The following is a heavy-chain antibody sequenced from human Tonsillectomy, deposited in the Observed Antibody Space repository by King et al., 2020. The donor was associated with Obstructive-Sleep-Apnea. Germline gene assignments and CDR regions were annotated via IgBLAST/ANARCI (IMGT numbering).Heavy chain of an antibody. D-gene: IGHD2-8*01. Sequence: DVQLVQSGAEVKKPGESLKISCKASGYTFTSYWIGWVRQMPGKGLEWMGIIYPGDSDTRYNPSFQGQVTISADKSISTAYLQWSSLKASDTAMYYCARRGGYCTNGVCYGTYFDYWGQGPLVTVSS. CDR1: GYTFTSYW. V-gene: IGHV5-51*01. CDR2: IYPGDSDT. J-gene: IGHJ4*02. CDR3: ARRGGYCTNGVCYGTYFDY.